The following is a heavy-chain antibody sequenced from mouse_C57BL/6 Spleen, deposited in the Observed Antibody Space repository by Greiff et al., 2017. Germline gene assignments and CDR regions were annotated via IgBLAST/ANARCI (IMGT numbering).Heavy chain of an antibody. CDR3: ARIYYDYDYYAMDD. CDR1: GFTFSDYG. J-gene: IGHJ4*01. Sequence: EVKVVESGGGLVKPGGSLKLSCAASGFTFSDYGMHWVRQAPEKGLEWVAYISSGSSTIYYADTVKGRFTISRDNAKNTLFLQMTSLRSEDTAMYYCARIYYDYDYYAMDDWGQGTSVTVSS. CDR2: ISSGSSTI. V-gene: IGHV5-17*01. D-gene: IGHD2-4*01.